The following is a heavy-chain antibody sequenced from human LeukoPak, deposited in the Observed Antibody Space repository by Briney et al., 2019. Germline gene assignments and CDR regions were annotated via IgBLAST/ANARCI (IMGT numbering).Heavy chain of an antibody. CDR3: AKDAAPDKLRFLEWLLSHDAFDI. Sequence: GRSLRLSCAASGFTFSSYGMHWVRQAPGKGLEWVAVISYDGSNKYYADSVKGRFTISRDNSKNTLYLQMNSLRAEDTAVYYCAKDAAPDKLRFLEWLLSHDAFDIWGQGTMVTVPS. V-gene: IGHV3-30*18. D-gene: IGHD3-3*01. CDR1: GFTFSSYG. CDR2: ISYDGSNK. J-gene: IGHJ3*02.